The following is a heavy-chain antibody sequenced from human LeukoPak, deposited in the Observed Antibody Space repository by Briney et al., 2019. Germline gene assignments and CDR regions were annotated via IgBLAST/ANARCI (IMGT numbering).Heavy chain of an antibody. D-gene: IGHD7-27*01. V-gene: IGHV3-23*01. Sequence: PGGSLRLSCAASGFTFSSYAMSWVRQAPGKGLEWVSGISGSGGSIYYADSVKGRFTISRDNSKNKLYLQMHSLRAEDTAVYYCAKAGDNRSFQPYYGMDVWGQGTTVTVSS. CDR3: AKAGDNRSFQPYYGMDV. CDR1: GFTFSSYA. J-gene: IGHJ6*02. CDR2: ISGSGGSI.